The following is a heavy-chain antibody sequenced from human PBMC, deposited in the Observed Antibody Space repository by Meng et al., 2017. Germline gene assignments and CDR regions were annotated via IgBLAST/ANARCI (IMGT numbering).Heavy chain of an antibody. CDR2: INHSGST. Sequence: WGAVPLKPSPTLALTCAVYGGSFSGSDGSWIRQPPGKGLEWIGEINHSGSTNYNPSLKSRVTISVDTSKNQFSLKLSSVTAADTAVYYCARGGYSSSGGSRYEYFQHWGQGTLVTVSS. CDR3: ARGGYSSSGGSRYEYFQH. V-gene: IGHV4-34*01. J-gene: IGHJ1*01. D-gene: IGHD6-13*01. CDR1: GGSFSGSD.